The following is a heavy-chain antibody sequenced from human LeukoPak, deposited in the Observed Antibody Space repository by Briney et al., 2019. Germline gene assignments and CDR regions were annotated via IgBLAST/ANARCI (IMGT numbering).Heavy chain of an antibody. Sequence: PGGSLRLSCIGSTFTFSDYGMHWVRQAPGKGLEWVAFIRYDGTKTYYADSAKGRFTISRDNSKNTLYLQMNSLRAEDTAVYYCAKRTHNPYGSGSYHDYWGQGTLVTVSS. CDR1: TFTFSDYG. CDR3: AKRTHNPYGSGSYHDY. D-gene: IGHD3-10*01. CDR2: IRYDGTKT. V-gene: IGHV3-30*02. J-gene: IGHJ4*02.